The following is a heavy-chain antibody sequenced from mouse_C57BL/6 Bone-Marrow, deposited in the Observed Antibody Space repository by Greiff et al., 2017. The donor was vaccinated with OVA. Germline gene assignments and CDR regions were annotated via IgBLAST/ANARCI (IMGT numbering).Heavy chain of an antibody. CDR1: GYTFTDYN. Sequence: VQLQQSGPELVKPGASVKMSCKASGYTFTDYNMHWVKQSHGKSLEWIGYINPNNGGTSYNQKFKGKAPLTVNKSSCTAYMELRSLTSEDSAVYDCARSGNWDQCVPWYFDVWGTGTAVTVSP. CDR2: INPNNGGT. D-gene: IGHD4-1*01. J-gene: IGHJ1*03. V-gene: IGHV1-22*01. CDR3: ARSGNWDQCVPWYFDV.